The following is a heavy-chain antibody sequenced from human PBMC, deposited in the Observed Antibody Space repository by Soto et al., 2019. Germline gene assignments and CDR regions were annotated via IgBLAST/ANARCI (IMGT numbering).Heavy chain of an antibody. CDR2: IYHSGST. D-gene: IGHD3-16*01. Sequence: SETLSLTCAASGYSISSGYYWGWIRQPPGKGLEWIGSIYHSGSTYYNPSLKSRVTISVDTSKNQFSLKLSSVTAADTAVYYCARSGGGSDYYYYYGMDVWGQGTTVTVSS. V-gene: IGHV4-38-2*01. J-gene: IGHJ6*02. CDR1: GYSISSGYY. CDR3: ARSGGGSDYYYYYGMDV.